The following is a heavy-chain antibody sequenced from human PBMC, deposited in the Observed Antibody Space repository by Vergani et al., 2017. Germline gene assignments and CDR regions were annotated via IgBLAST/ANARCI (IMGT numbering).Heavy chain of an antibody. CDR3: ATMGXATFNRPYNWFDP. V-gene: IGHV3-7*01. CDR2: IKQDGSEK. Sequence: EVQLVESGGGLVLPGGSLRVSCAASGFTFSSYWMSWVRQAPGKGLEWVAHIKQDGSEKYYVDSVKGRFTISRDNAENSVYLEMNSLRVEDTAVYYCATMGXATFNRPYNWFDPRGQGTLVTVSS. CDR1: GFTFSSYW. D-gene: IGHD1-26*01. J-gene: IGHJ5*02.